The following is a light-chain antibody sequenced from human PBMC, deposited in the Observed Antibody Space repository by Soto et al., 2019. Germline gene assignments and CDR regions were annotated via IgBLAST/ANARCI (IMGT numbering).Light chain of an antibody. CDR3: QKYTNVPT. CDR1: QGISNY. Sequence: DMQMTQSPSSLSASVGDRVTITCRASQGISNYLAWYQQIPGKVPKLLISAASTLQPGVPSRFSGRGSGTDLTLTISSLQPEDDATYYCQKYTNVPTFGGGTKVEIK. J-gene: IGKJ4*01. V-gene: IGKV1-27*01. CDR2: AAS.